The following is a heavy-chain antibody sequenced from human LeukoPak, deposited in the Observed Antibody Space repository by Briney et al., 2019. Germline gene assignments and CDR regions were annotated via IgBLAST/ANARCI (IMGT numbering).Heavy chain of an antibody. D-gene: IGHD6-13*01. V-gene: IGHV4-34*01. CDR3: ARAGPSSSWHQFDY. J-gene: IGHJ4*02. Sequence: SETLSLTCAVYGGSFSGYYWSWIRQPPGKGLEWIGEINHSGSTNYNPSLKSRVTISVDTSKNQFSLKLSSVTAADTAVYYCARAGPSSSWHQFDYWGQGTLVTVSS. CDR2: INHSGST. CDR1: GGSFSGYY.